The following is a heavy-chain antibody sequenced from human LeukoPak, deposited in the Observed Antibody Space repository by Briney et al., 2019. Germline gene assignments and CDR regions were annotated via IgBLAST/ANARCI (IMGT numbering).Heavy chain of an antibody. Sequence: GGSLRLSCAASGFAFSSYGMHWVRQAPGKGLEWVAVISYDGSNKYYADSVKGRFTISRDNSKNTLYLQMNSLRAEDTAVYYCAKDRGFWSGYHFDYWGQGTLVTVSS. D-gene: IGHD3-3*01. CDR1: GFAFSSYG. V-gene: IGHV3-30*18. CDR2: ISYDGSNK. CDR3: AKDRGFWSGYHFDY. J-gene: IGHJ4*02.